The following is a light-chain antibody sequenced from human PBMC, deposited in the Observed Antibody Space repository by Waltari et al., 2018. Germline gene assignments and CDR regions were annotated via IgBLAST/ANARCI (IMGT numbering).Light chain of an antibody. CDR1: ALPYKY. Sequence: SYELTQPPSVSVSPGQTARITCSGDALPYKYAYWFQQKSSGQAPVMVVYEGNKRPAGIPERFSGSYSGTKATLIITGAQVEDEADYYCFSSDMTGSRVFGGGTKVAVL. V-gene: IGLV3-10*01. CDR3: FSSDMTGSRV. J-gene: IGLJ1*01. CDR2: EGN.